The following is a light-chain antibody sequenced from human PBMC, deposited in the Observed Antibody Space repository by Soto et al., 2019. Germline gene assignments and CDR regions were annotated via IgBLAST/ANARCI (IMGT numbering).Light chain of an antibody. CDR2: DNN. V-gene: IGLV1-40*01. CDR3: QSYDSSLSGSYV. Sequence: QSVLTHPPSVSGAPGRRVIISCTGSSSNIGAGYDVHWYQQLPGTAPRLLIYDNNNRPSGVPARFSVSKSDTSASLAITGLQPEDEADYYCQSYDSSLSGSYVFGTGTKVTVL. CDR1: SSNIGAGYD. J-gene: IGLJ1*01.